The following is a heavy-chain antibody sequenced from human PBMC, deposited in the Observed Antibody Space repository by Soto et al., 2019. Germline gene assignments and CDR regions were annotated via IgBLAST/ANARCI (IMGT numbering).Heavy chain of an antibody. V-gene: IGHV1-69*13. CDR1: GGTFSSYA. D-gene: IGHD2-2*01. CDR3: ARGYPEIGYCSSTSCYVFDY. J-gene: IGHJ4*02. CDR2: IIPIFGTA. Sequence: ASVKVSCKASGGTFSSYAISWVRQAPGQGLEWMGGIIPIFGTANYAQKFQGRVTITADESTGTAYMELSSLRSEDTAVYYCARGYPEIGYCSSTSCYVFDYWGQGTLVTVSS.